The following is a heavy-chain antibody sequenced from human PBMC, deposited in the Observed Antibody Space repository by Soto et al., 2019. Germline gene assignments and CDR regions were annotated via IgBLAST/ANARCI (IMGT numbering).Heavy chain of an antibody. CDR3: AAPSYYDFWSGYGNAFDI. V-gene: IGHV1-58*01. CDR1: GFTFTSSA. D-gene: IGHD3-3*01. CDR2: IVVGSGNT. J-gene: IGHJ3*02. Sequence: SVKVSCKASGFTFTSSAVQWVRQARGQRLEWIGWIVVGSGNTNYAQKFQERVTITRDMSTSTAYMELSSLRSEDTAVYYCAAPSYYDFWSGYGNAFDIWGQGTMVTVS.